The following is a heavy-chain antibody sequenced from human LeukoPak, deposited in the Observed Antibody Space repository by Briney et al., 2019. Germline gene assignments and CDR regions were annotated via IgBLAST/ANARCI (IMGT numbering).Heavy chain of an antibody. Sequence: GGSLRLSCAASGFTFSSHWMSWVRQAPGKGLEWVANIKQDGSEKYYVDSVKGRFTISRDNAKNSLYLQMNSLRAEDTAVYYCARTSIVVVPAAIRGAFDIWGQGTMVTVSS. CDR3: ARTSIVVVPAAIRGAFDI. D-gene: IGHD2-2*02. V-gene: IGHV3-7*01. CDR2: IKQDGSEK. J-gene: IGHJ3*02. CDR1: GFTFSSHW.